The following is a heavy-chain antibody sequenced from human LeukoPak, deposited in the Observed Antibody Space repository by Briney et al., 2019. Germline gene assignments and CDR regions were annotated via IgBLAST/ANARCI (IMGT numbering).Heavy chain of an antibody. Sequence: ASVKVSCKASRYTFTSYGISWVRQAPGQGLEWMGWISAYNGNTNYAQKLQGRVTMTTDTSTSTAYMELRSLRSDDTAVYYCARSDIVVVVAATPFDYWGQGTLVTVSS. J-gene: IGHJ4*02. CDR2: ISAYNGNT. V-gene: IGHV1-18*01. CDR3: ARSDIVVVVAATPFDY. D-gene: IGHD2-15*01. CDR1: RYTFTSYG.